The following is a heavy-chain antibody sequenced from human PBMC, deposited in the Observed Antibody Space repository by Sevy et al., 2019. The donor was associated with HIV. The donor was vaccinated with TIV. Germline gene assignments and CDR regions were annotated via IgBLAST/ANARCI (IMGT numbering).Heavy chain of an antibody. CDR1: GFTFSSYS. CDR2: ISSSTI. V-gene: IGHV3-48*01. J-gene: IGHJ4*02. D-gene: IGHD6-13*01. CDR3: ARLSGYSSSWSYFDY. Sequence: GWSLRLSCAASGFTFSSYSMNWVRQAPGKGLEWVSYISSSTIYYADSVKGRFTISRDNAKNSLYLQMNSLRAEDTAVYYCARLSGYSSSWSYFDYWGQGTLVTVSS.